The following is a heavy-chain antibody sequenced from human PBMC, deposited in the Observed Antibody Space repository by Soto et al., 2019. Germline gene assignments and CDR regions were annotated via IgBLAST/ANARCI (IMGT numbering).Heavy chain of an antibody. CDR1: GFTFSNYN. Sequence: EVQLVESGGGLIQPGGSLRLSCAGSGFTFSNYNMDWVRQAPGKGLEWLSYISNTSRTIYYADSVKGRFTISRDNARHSLILQMNSLRDEDTAVYYCAKDGNRGYDMDVWGQGTTVIVSS. D-gene: IGHD1-1*01. CDR3: AKDGNRGYDMDV. CDR2: ISNTSRTI. V-gene: IGHV3-48*02. J-gene: IGHJ6*02.